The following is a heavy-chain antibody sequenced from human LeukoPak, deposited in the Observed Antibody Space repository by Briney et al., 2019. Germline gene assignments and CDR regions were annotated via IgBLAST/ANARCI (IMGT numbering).Heavy chain of an antibody. CDR2: IYHTGST. D-gene: IGHD6-6*01. CDR1: GGSVSDYY. Sequence: SETLSLTCTISGGSVSDYYWSWIRQSPGKGLEWIGYIYHTGSTSYSPSLKSRVTISADTSQNQFSLKLSSVTAADTAVYYCARIEYSNSIDYWGQGTLVMVSS. J-gene: IGHJ4*02. CDR3: ARIEYSNSIDY. V-gene: IGHV4-59*02.